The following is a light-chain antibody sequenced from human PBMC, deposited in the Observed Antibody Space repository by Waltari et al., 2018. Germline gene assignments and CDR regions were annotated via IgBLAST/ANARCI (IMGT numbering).Light chain of an antibody. CDR3: QQCGNSPPGVT. V-gene: IGKV3-20*01. J-gene: IGKJ5*01. Sequence: ETVLTQSPGTLSVSPGERATLPCRASQSIISTYVAWYQQKPGQAPRLLIYGSSSRASGSPARFSGSGSGTDFTLTISRLEPEDFAVYFCQQCGNSPPGVTFGQGTRLEIK. CDR2: GSS. CDR1: QSIISTY.